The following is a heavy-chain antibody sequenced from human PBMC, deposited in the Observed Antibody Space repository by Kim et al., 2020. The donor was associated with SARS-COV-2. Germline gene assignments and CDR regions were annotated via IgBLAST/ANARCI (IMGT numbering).Heavy chain of an antibody. CDR2: ISYDGSNK. J-gene: IGHJ3*02. V-gene: IGHV3-30*04. CDR3: ARDSDDSSGYYGDAFDI. Sequence: GGSLRLSCAASGFSFSSYAMHWVRQAPGKGLEWVAVISYDGSNKYYADSVKGRFTISRDNSKNTLYLQMNSLRAEDTAVYYCARDSDDSSGYYGDAFDI. CDR1: GFSFSSYA. D-gene: IGHD3-22*01.